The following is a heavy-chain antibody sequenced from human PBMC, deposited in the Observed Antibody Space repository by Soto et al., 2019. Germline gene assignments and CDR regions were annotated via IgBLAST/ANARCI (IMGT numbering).Heavy chain of an antibody. CDR1: GENIISGDYY. J-gene: IGHJ4*02. CDR3: ARGVRYFDWLLPFYLDY. D-gene: IGHD3-9*01. V-gene: IGHV4-61*08. CDR2: ISYSGST. Sequence: SETHSHTSTFSGENIISGDYYWSWIRKPPGMGLEWIGCISYSGSTNYNPSLKSRVALSVDTSKNQFSLKLSSVTAADTAVYYCARGVRYFDWLLPFYLDYWGQGTPVTVSS.